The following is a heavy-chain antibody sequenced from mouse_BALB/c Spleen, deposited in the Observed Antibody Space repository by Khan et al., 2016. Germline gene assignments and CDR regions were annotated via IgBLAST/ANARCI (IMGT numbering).Heavy chain of an antibody. D-gene: IGHD2-3*01. CDR1: GFTFSNYV. CDR2: IRSGGST. J-gene: IGHJ4*01. Sequence: EVELVESGGGLVKPGGSLKLSCAASGFTFSNYVMSWVRQNPEKRLEWVASIRSGGSTYYTDSVKGRFTISRDYVRSILYLQMSSLRSEDTSMYYCARIGDGYHYAMDYWGQGTSVTVSS. V-gene: IGHV5-6-5*01. CDR3: ARIGDGYHYAMDY.